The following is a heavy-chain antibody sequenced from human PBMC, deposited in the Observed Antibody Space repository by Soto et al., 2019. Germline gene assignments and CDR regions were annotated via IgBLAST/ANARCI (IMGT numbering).Heavy chain of an antibody. CDR3: AKDSAGAPDGYYYYYGMDG. CDR2: ISYDGSNK. V-gene: IGHV3-30*18. CDR1: GFTFSSYG. Sequence: GGSLRLSCAASGFTFSSYGMHWVRQAPGKGLEWVAVISYDGSNKYYADSVKGRFTISRDNSKNTLYLQMNSLRAEDTAVYYCAKDSAGAPDGYYYYYGMDGRGQATTVTVSS. J-gene: IGHJ6*02. D-gene: IGHD6-19*01.